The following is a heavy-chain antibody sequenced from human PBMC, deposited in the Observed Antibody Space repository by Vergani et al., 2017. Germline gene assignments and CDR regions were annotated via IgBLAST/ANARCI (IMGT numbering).Heavy chain of an antibody. CDR2: IWYDESNK. CDR1: GFTFSSSG. J-gene: IGHJ4*01. D-gene: IGHD2-2*01. V-gene: IGHV3-33*01. Sequence: QVQLVESGGGVVQPGRSLRLSCAASGFTFSSSGMHWVRQAPGKGLELVAIIWYDESNKYYADSVKGRFTISRDNSKNTLYLQMNSLRAEDTAVYYCARGEGYCIRTSCYFDYWGHGTLVTVSS. CDR3: ARGEGYCIRTSCYFDY.